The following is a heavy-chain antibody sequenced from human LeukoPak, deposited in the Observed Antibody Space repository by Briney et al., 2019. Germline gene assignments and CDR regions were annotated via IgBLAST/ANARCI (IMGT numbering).Heavy chain of an antibody. CDR1: GGTFSSYA. V-gene: IGHV1-69*06. J-gene: IGHJ3*01. D-gene: IGHD3-9*01. CDR2: INPIFGAA. Sequence: SVKVSCKVSGGTFSSYAISWVRHAPGQGLEWMGGINPIFGAANYTQTFQGRVTITADKSTSTAYMELSSMRSEDTGVYYCARKILPGYDVLTGYDPQSFDGWGEGTMATVSS. CDR3: ARKILPGYDVLTGYDPQSFDG.